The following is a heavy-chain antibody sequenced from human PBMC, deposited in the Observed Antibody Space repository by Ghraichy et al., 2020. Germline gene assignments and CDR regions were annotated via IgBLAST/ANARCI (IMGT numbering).Heavy chain of an antibody. V-gene: IGHV4-34*01. D-gene: IGHD1-26*01. CDR3: ASSRPPIQSGSYYGG. CDR1: GGSFSGYY. J-gene: IGHJ4*02. Sequence: SETLSLTCAVYGGSFSGYYWSWIRQPPGKGLEWIGEINHSGSTNYNPSLKSRVTISVDTSKNQFSLKLSSVTAADTAVYYCASSRPPIQSGSYYGGWGQGTLVTVSS. CDR2: INHSGST.